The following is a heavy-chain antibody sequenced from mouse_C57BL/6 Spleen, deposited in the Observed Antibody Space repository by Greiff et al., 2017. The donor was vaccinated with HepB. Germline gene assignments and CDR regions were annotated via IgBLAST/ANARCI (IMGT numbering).Heavy chain of an antibody. CDR3: ARAGRDGYSFAY. CDR1: GYAFTNYL. J-gene: IGHJ3*01. Sequence: QVHVKQSGAELVRPGTSVKVSCKASGYAFTNYLIEWVKQRPGQGLEWIGVINPGSGGTNYNEKFKGKATLTADKSSSTAYMQLSSLTSEDSAVYFCARAGRDGYSFAYWGQGTLVTVSA. V-gene: IGHV1-54*01. CDR2: INPGSGGT. D-gene: IGHD2-3*01.